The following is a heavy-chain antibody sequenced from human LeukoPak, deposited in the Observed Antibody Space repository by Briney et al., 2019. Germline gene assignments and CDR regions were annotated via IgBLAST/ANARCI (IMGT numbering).Heavy chain of an antibody. CDR3: ARVGDLNYFDY. D-gene: IGHD3-16*01. V-gene: IGHV3-64*01. J-gene: IGHJ4*02. Sequence: GGSLRLSCAASGFTFSSYAMHWVRLAPGKGLEYVSAISNHGSSTYYANSVKGRFTISRDNSKNTLYLQMGSLRAEDMAVYFCARVGDLNYFDYWGQGTLVTVSS. CDR2: ISNHGSST. CDR1: GFTFSSYA.